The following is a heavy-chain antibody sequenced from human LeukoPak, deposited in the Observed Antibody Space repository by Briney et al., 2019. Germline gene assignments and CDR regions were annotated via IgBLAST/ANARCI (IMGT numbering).Heavy chain of an antibody. Sequence: SETLSLTCAVYGGSFSGYYWSWIRQPPGKGLEWIGEINHSGSTNYNPSLKSRVTISVDTSKNQFSLKLSSVTAADTAVSYCARGRRWLQSPFDYWGQGTLVTVSS. J-gene: IGHJ4*02. V-gene: IGHV4-34*01. CDR3: ARGRRWLQSPFDY. CDR2: INHSGST. CDR1: GGSFSGYY. D-gene: IGHD5-24*01.